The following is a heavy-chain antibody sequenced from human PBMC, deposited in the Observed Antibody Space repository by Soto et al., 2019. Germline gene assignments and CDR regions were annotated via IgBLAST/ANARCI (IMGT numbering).Heavy chain of an antibody. D-gene: IGHD3-22*01. CDR2: IHPGDSDT. V-gene: IGHV5-51*01. J-gene: IGHJ4*02. CDR3: ARRAFSSGYYSFDY. CDR1: GYTFTNHL. Sequence: GQSLRLSCRGSGYTFTNHLIGWVPQMPGKGLEWMGIIHPGDSDTRYSPSFQGQVTISADKSISTAYLQWSSLKASDTAMYYCARRAFSSGYYSFDYWGQGTLVTVSS.